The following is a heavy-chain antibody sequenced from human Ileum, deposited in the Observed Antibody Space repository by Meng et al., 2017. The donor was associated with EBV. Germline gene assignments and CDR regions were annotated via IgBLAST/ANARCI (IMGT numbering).Heavy chain of an antibody. J-gene: IGHJ4*02. CDR2: INADGRSA. V-gene: IGHV3-74*01. D-gene: IGHD4-17*01. CDR1: GFTFSSYW. CDR3: ARDDYGDYVGLGY. Sequence: EVQLVESXXGXVXXGGXLRVSCAVSGFTFSSYWMQWVRQAPGKGLVWISRINADGRSATYADSVKGRFTVSRDNAKNTLYLQMNSLRSEDTGVYYCARDDYGDYVGLGYWGQGTLVTVSS.